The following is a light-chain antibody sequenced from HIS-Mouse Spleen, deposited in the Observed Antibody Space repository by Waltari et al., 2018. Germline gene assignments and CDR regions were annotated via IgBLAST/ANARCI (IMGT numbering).Light chain of an antibody. J-gene: IGLJ3*02. CDR3: QSYDSSNTWV. V-gene: IGLV6-57*02. CDR1: SGSIASNY. CDR2: EDN. Sequence: NFMLTQPHSVSESPGKTVTISCTGSSGSIASNYVQVYPQRPGSAPTPVIYEDNQRPPGVPDRFSGSIDSSSNSASLTISGLKTEDEADYYCQSYDSSNTWVFGGGTKLTVL.